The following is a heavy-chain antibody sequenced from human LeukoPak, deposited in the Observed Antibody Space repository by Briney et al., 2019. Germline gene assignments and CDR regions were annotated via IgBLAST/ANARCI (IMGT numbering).Heavy chain of an antibody. Sequence: ASVKVSCKVSGYTLTELSMHWVRQAPGKGLEWMGGFDPEDGETIYAQEFQGRVTMTEDTSTDTAYMELSSLRSEDTAVYYCATGTSKQYSSGWYWGDYWGQGTLVTVAS. D-gene: IGHD6-19*01. CDR3: ATGTSKQYSSGWYWGDY. CDR1: GYTLTELS. J-gene: IGHJ4*02. CDR2: FDPEDGET. V-gene: IGHV1-24*01.